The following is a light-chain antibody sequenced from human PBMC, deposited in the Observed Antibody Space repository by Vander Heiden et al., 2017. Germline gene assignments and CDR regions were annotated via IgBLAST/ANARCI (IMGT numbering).Light chain of an antibody. Sequence: EIQLTQSPSLLSASVGDRVTITCRASQGITSYLAWYQEKPGKAPKLLIYGASTLQSGVPSRFSGSGSGTEFTLTISSLQPEDFATYYCQQLYSYPLTFGQGTRLEIK. CDR1: QGITSY. CDR3: QQLYSYPLT. CDR2: GAS. V-gene: IGKV1-9*01. J-gene: IGKJ5*01.